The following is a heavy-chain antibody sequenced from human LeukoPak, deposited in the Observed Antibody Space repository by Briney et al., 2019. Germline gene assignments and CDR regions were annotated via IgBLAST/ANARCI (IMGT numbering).Heavy chain of an antibody. CDR2: ISYDGSDR. D-gene: IGHD3-22*01. Sequence: GGSLRLSCVGSGFTFSTYGIHWVRQAPGKGLEWVAVISYDGSDRQYADPVKGRFTISRDNSKNTLFLQMNSLRAEDTAVYYCAREDDSSGYYALGYWGQGTLVTVSS. CDR3: AREDDSSGYYALGY. CDR1: GFTFSTYG. J-gene: IGHJ4*02. V-gene: IGHV3-30*03.